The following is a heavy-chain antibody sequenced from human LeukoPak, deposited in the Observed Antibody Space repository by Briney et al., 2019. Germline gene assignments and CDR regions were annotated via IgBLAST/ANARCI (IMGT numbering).Heavy chain of an antibody. CDR2: ISSGGSYI. D-gene: IGHD6-13*01. CDR3: ARDLGQQLDAFDM. Sequence: PGGSLRLSCAASGFTLNYYSMNWVRQAPGKGLEWVASISSGGSYIYYADSTKGRFTISRDNTKNSLYLQMNSLRAEDTAVYYCARDLGQQLDAFDMWGQGTMVTVSS. J-gene: IGHJ3*02. CDR1: GFTLNYYS. V-gene: IGHV3-21*01.